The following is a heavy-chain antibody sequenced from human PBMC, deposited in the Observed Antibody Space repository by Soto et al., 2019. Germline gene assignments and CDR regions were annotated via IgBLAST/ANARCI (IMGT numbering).Heavy chain of an antibody. CDR1: GFTFSSYW. CDR3: ARFPTYDYIA. Sequence: EVQLVASGGGLVQPGGSLRLSCAASGFTFSSYWMTWVRQAPGKGLEWVANIKQDGSEKYYVDSVKSRFTISRDNAKNLLYLQMNSLRAEDTAVYYCARFPTYDYIAWGQGTLVTVSS. CDR2: IKQDGSEK. V-gene: IGHV3-7*01. D-gene: IGHD3-16*01. J-gene: IGHJ5*02.